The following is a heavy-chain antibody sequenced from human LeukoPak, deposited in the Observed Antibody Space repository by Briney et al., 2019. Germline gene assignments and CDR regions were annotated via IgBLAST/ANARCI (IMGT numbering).Heavy chain of an antibody. D-gene: IGHD3-10*01. V-gene: IGHV3-21*01. Sequence: NPGGSLRLSCAASGFTFSSYSMNWVRQAPGKGLEWVSSISGSSTYINYAASVKGRFTISRDSAKNSLYLQMNSLRAEDTAVYYCARNYGSGTYYNWHFDSWGQGTLVTVSS. CDR3: ARNYGSGTYYNWHFDS. CDR1: GFTFSSYS. J-gene: IGHJ4*02. CDR2: ISGSSTYI.